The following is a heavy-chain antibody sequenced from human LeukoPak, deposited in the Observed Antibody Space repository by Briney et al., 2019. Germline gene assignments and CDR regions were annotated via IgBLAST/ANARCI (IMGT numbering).Heavy chain of an antibody. CDR1: GFTFSSYA. CDR2: ISGSGGST. J-gene: IGHJ4*02. D-gene: IGHD6-13*01. Sequence: PGGSLRLSCAASGFTFSSYAMSWVRQAPGKGLEWVSAISGSGGSTYYADSVKGRFTISRDNSKNSLYLQMNSLRPEDTALYYCTKDISAGGLDYWGQGTLVTVSS. V-gene: IGHV3-23*01. CDR3: TKDISAGGLDY.